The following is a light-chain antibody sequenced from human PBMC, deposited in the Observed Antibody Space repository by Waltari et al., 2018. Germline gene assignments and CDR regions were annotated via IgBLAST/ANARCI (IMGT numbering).Light chain of an antibody. Sequence: EIVLTQSPATLFLSPGERATSSCRASQSVSSYLAWYQQKPGQAPRLLIYDASNRATGIPARFSGSGSGTDFTLTISSLEPEDFAVYYCQQRSNWPRGTFGQGTKVEIK. CDR2: DAS. CDR3: QQRSNWPRGT. J-gene: IGKJ1*01. CDR1: QSVSSY. V-gene: IGKV3-11*01.